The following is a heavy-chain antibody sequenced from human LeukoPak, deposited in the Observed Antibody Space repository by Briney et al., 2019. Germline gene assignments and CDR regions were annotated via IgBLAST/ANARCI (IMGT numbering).Heavy chain of an antibody. CDR2: INPNSGDT. Sequence: ASVTVSCTASGYTFTGYYVHWVRQAPGQGLEWMGRINPNSGDTNYAQKFQGRVTMTRDTSISTAYMELSRLRSDDTAVYYCARDYCGGDCFPDYWGQGTLVTVSS. V-gene: IGHV1-2*06. CDR1: GYTFTGYY. D-gene: IGHD2-21*02. CDR3: ARDYCGGDCFPDY. J-gene: IGHJ4*02.